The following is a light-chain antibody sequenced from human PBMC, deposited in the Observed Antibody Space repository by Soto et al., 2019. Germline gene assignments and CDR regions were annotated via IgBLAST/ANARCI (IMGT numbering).Light chain of an antibody. CDR2: WAS. CDR3: QQYYSLPWT. Sequence: DIVMTQSPDSLAVSLGERATINCKSSQTTLYSSKNKNYLAWYQQRPGQPPKLLIYWASARESGVPDRFSGSGSGTDFTLTISSLQAEDVAVYYCQQYYSLPWTFGQGTTVEIK. CDR1: QTTLYSSKNKNY. J-gene: IGKJ1*01. V-gene: IGKV4-1*01.